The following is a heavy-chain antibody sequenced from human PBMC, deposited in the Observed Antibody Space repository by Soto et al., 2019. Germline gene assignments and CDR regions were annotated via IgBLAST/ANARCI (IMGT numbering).Heavy chain of an antibody. CDR2: ISGSGGST. V-gene: IGHV3-23*01. D-gene: IGHD6-13*01. CDR1: GFTFSNYA. J-gene: IGHJ6*02. CDR3: AKDRAAAAGTGSYYGMDV. Sequence: PGGSLRLSCAASGFTFSNYAMNWVRQAPGKGLEWVSAISGSGGSTYYADSVKGRFTISRDNSKNTLYLQMNSLRAEDTAVYYCAKDRAAAAGTGSYYGMDVWGQGTTVTSP.